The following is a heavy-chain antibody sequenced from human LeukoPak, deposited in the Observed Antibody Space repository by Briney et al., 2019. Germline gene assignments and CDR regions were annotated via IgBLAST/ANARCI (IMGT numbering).Heavy chain of an antibody. Sequence: ASVKVSCKASGYTFSGYYIHWVRQAPGQGLEWMGCINPKSGDTKHAQKFQGWVTMTRDTSISTAYMELSRLISDDTAVYYCARGPEYYDYVWGSYRPDGFDMWGQGTMVTVSS. CDR2: INPKSGDT. D-gene: IGHD3-16*01. J-gene: IGHJ3*02. CDR1: GYTFSGYY. CDR3: ARGPEYYDYVWGSYRPDGFDM. V-gene: IGHV1-2*04.